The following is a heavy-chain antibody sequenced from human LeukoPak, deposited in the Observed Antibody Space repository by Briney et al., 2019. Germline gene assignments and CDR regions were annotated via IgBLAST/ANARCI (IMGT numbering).Heavy chain of an antibody. Sequence: GRSLRLSCAASGSTVSSYYMNCVRQDPKDGLGWVSSITGSSSYIYYADSVEGRFTISRDNAKDSLYLQRNSLRAGDTAVYYCARMGILRPSLDYWGQGTLVTVSS. J-gene: IGHJ4*02. V-gene: IGHV3-21*01. D-gene: IGHD5-12*01. CDR3: ARMGILRPSLDY. CDR1: GSTVSSYY. CDR2: ITGSSSYI.